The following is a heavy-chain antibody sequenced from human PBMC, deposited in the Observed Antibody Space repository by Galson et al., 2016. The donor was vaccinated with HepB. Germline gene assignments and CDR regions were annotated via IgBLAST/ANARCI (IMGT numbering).Heavy chain of an antibody. CDR2: IKQDGSEK. V-gene: IGHV3-7*05. J-gene: IGHJ6*02. CDR1: RFTFTDYW. CDR3: ARERYDFRSGSYYYYGMDV. D-gene: IGHD3-3*01. Sequence: SLRLSCAASRFTFTDYWMSWVRQAPGKGLEWVANIKQDGSEKYYVDSVKGRFTISRDNAKNSLYLQMNSLRAEDTAVYYCARERYDFRSGSYYYYGMDVWGQGTTVTVSS.